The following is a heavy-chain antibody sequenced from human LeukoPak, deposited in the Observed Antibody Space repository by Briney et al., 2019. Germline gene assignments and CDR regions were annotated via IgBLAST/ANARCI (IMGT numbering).Heavy chain of an antibody. V-gene: IGHV4-59*08. CDR3: ARQVGSSWTYFDY. D-gene: IGHD6-13*01. CDR2: IYYSGST. CDR1: GGSISSYY. J-gene: IGHJ4*02. Sequence: SETLSLTCTVSGGSISSYYWSWIRQPPGKGLEWIGYIYYSGSTNYNPSLKSRVTISVDTSKNQFSLKLSSVTAADTAVYYCARQVGSSWTYFDYWGQGTLVTVSS.